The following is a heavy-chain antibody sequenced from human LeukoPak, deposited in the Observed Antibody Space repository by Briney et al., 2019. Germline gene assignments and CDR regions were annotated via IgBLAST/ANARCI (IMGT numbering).Heavy chain of an antibody. V-gene: IGHV3-53*01. D-gene: IGHD3-22*01. CDR2: IYSGGST. Sequence: GGSLRLSCAASGFTVSSNDMSWVRQAPGKGLEWVSVIYSGGSTYYADSVKGRFTISRDNSKNTLYLQMNSLRAEDTAVYYCARDPGSYYDSSGYYSRWGQGTLVTVSS. CDR3: ARDPGSYYDSSGYYSR. CDR1: GFTVSSND. J-gene: IGHJ4*02.